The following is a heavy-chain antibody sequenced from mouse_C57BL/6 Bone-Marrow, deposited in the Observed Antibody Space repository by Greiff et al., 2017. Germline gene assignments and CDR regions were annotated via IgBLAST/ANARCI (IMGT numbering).Heavy chain of an antibody. J-gene: IGHJ2*01. CDR1: GYTFTSYW. CDR3: ARNPTVVVYYFDY. D-gene: IGHD1-1*01. Sequence: VKLQQPGAELVKPGASVKMSCKASGYTFTSYWITWVKQRPGQGLEWIGDIYPGSGSTNYNEKFTSKATLTVDPSSSTAYMQLSSLTSEDSAVYYCARNPTVVVYYFDYWGQGTTLTVSS. V-gene: IGHV1-55*01. CDR2: IYPGSGST.